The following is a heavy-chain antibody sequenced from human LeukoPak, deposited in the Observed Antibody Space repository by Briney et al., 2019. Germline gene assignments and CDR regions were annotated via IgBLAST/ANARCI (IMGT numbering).Heavy chain of an antibody. V-gene: IGHV3-7*01. J-gene: IGHJ6*03. CDR2: IKQDGSEK. Sequence: GGSLRLSCAASGFTFSSYWMSWVRQAPGKGLEWVANIKQDGSEKYYVDSVKGRFTISRDNAKNTLNLQMNSLRAEDTAVYYCARDTVTIYYYYMDVWGKGTTVTVSS. D-gene: IGHD4-11*01. CDR1: GFTFSSYW. CDR3: ARDTVTIYYYYMDV.